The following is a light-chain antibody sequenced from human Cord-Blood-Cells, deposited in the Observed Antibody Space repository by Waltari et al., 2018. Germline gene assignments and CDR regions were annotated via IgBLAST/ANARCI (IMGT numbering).Light chain of an antibody. CDR3: QQYNSYWT. Sequence: DIQMTQSPSTLSASVGDRVTITCRASQSISSWLAWYQQKPGKAPKLLIYDASSLDSGVQSRFSGSGSGTEFTLTISSLQPDDFATYYCQQYNSYWTFGQGTKLEIK. CDR1: QSISSW. J-gene: IGKJ2*01. V-gene: IGKV1-5*01. CDR2: DAS.